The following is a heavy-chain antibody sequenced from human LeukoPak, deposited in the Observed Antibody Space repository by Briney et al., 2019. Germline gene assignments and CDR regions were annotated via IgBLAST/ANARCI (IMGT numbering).Heavy chain of an antibody. CDR1: GFTFSGNA. D-gene: IGHD3-10*01. V-gene: IGHV3-30*02. J-gene: IGHJ2*01. CDR3: AKASSSVLLWFGEPWYFDL. Sequence: GGSLRLSCAASGFTFSGNAMTWVRQAPGKGLEWAAFIRYDGSNKYYADSVKGRFTISRDNSKNTLYLQTNSLRAEDTAVYYCAKASSSVLLWFGEPWYFDLWGRGTLVTVSS. CDR2: IRYDGSNK.